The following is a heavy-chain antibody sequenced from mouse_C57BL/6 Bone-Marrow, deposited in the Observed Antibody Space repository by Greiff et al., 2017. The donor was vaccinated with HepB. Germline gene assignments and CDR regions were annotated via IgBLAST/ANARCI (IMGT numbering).Heavy chain of an antibody. V-gene: IGHV5-2*01. CDR3: ASTTVVATGYFDV. CDR1: EYEFPSHD. J-gene: IGHJ1*03. Sequence: EVKLVESGGGLVQPGESLKLSCESNEYEFPSHDMSWVRKTPEKRLELVAAINSDGGSTYYPYTMERRVIISRDNTKKTLYLQLSSLRSEDTALYYCASTTVVATGYFDVWGTGTTVTVSS. CDR2: INSDGGST. D-gene: IGHD1-1*01.